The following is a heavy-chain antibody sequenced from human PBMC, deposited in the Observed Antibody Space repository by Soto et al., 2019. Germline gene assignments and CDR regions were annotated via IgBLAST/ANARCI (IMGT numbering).Heavy chain of an antibody. CDR3: ARRYGSAFDI. Sequence: QVQLQESGPGLVKPSETLSLTCTVSGGSISSYYWSWIRQPPGKGLEWIGYIYYSGSTNYNPSLKIRVTISVDTSKNQFSLKLSSVTAADTAVYYCARRYGSAFDIWAQGTMVTVSS. D-gene: IGHD3-10*01. J-gene: IGHJ3*02. CDR2: IYYSGST. CDR1: GGSISSYY. V-gene: IGHV4-59*01.